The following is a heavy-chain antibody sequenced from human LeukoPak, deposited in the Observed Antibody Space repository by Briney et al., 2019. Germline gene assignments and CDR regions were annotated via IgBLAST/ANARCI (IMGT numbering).Heavy chain of an antibody. J-gene: IGHJ4*02. Sequence: PGGSLRLSCAASGFTFSTYAVNWVRQAPGKGLEWVSTISGSGGSTYYADSVKGRFTISRDNSKNTLYLQMNSLRAEDTAVYYCAKDQRTGQWRARGFDYWGQGTLVTVSS. CDR1: GFTFSTYA. V-gene: IGHV3-23*01. CDR3: AKDQRTGQWRARGFDY. D-gene: IGHD6-19*01. CDR2: ISGSGGST.